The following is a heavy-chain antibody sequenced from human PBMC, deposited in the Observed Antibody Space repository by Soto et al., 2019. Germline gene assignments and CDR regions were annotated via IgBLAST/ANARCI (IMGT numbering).Heavy chain of an antibody. J-gene: IGHJ4*02. CDR3: ARAPNSSSFGPSPFFDY. CDR2: IYHSGST. Sequence: SETLSLTCAVSGGSISSGGYSWSWIRQPPGKGLEWIGYIYHSGSTYYNPSLKSRVTISVDRSKNQFSLKLSSVTAADTAVYYCARAPNSSSFGPSPFFDYWGQGTLVTVSS. CDR1: GGSISSGGYS. D-gene: IGHD6-13*01. V-gene: IGHV4-30-2*01.